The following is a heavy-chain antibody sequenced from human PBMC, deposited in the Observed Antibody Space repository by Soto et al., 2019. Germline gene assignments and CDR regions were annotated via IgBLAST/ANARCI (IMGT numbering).Heavy chain of an antibody. CDR2: IDPTDSYI. Sequence: GESLKISCKGSGYTFTSYWITWVRQMPGKGLEWMGRIDPTDSYINYSPSFQGHVTISSDKSVSTAYLQWSSLKASDTAMYYCARRTPVAGNDAFDVWGQGTMVTVSS. CDR1: GYTFTSYW. J-gene: IGHJ3*01. D-gene: IGHD6-19*01. CDR3: ARRTPVAGNDAFDV. V-gene: IGHV5-10-1*01.